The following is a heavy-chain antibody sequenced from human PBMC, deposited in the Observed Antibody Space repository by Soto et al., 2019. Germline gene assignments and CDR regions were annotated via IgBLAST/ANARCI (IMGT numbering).Heavy chain of an antibody. V-gene: IGHV4-4*02. CDR1: GGSISSSNW. CDR3: ARRGYCTTGVCYYGMDV. J-gene: IGHJ6*02. D-gene: IGHD2-8*01. Sequence: QVQLQESGPGLVKPSGTLSLTCAVSGGSISSSNWWSWVRQPPGKGLEWIGEIYHSGSTNYNPSLKGRSTTSVDQSETQFSLKLSSVTAADTAVYYCARRGYCTTGVCYYGMDVWGQGTTVTVSS. CDR2: IYHSGST.